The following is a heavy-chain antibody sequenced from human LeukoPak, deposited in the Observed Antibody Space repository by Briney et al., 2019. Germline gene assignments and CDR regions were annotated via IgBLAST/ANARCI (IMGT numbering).Heavy chain of an antibody. CDR3: AKDTTWIQLWLN. CDR1: GFTFSTYA. CDR2: ISGRGGST. D-gene: IGHD5-18*01. J-gene: IGHJ4*02. Sequence: GGSLRLSCAASGFTFSTYAMSWVRQAPGKGLQWVSAISGRGGSTYYADSMKGRFTISRDNSKNTLSLQMNSLRAEDTAVYYCAKDTTWIQLWLNWGQGTLVTVSS. V-gene: IGHV3-23*01.